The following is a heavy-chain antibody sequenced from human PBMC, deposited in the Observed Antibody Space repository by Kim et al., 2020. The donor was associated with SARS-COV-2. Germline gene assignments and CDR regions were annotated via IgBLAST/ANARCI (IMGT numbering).Heavy chain of an antibody. CDR1: GFTFSNAW. J-gene: IGHJ4*02. CDR2: IKSKTDGGTT. CDR3: TTDRGSLEYDILTAQY. V-gene: IGHV3-15*01. Sequence: GGSLRLSCAASGFTFSNAWMSWVRQAPGKGLEWVGRIKSKTDGGTTDYAAPVKGRFTISRDDSKNTLYLQMNSLKTEDTAVYYCTTDRGSLEYDILTAQYWGQGTLVTVSS. D-gene: IGHD3-9*01.